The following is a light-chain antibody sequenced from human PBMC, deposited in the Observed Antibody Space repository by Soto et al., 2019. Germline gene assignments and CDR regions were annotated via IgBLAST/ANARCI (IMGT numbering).Light chain of an antibody. CDR2: GAS. CDR3: QQYNNWLT. CDR1: QSVSSN. Sequence: ERVMTQSPATLSVSPGERATLSCRASQSVSSNLAWYQQKPGQAPRLLIYGASTRATGIPARFSGSGSGTEFTLTIRSLQSEDFAVDYCQQYNNWLTFGGGTKVDIK. V-gene: IGKV3-15*01. J-gene: IGKJ4*01.